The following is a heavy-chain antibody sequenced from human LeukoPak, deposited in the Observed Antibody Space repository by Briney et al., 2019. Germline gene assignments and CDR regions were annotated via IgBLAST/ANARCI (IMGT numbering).Heavy chain of an antibody. J-gene: IGHJ4*02. D-gene: IGHD5-18*01. Sequence: ASVKVSCKASGYTFTSYYMHWVRQAPGQGLERMGIINPSGGSTSYAQKFQGRVTMTRDMSTSTVYMELSSLRSEDTAVYYCAREDTAMVTGIDYWGQGTLVTVSS. CDR1: GYTFTSYY. CDR2: INPSGGST. V-gene: IGHV1-46*01. CDR3: AREDTAMVTGIDY.